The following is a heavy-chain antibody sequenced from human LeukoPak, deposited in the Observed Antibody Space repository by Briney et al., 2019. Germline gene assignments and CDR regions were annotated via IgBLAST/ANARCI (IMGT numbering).Heavy chain of an antibody. CDR3: ARAGAHYYDSSGYYSVDYYYGMDV. J-gene: IGHJ6*02. Sequence: VASVKVSCKAFGYTFTSYGISWVRQAPGQGLEWMGWISAYNGNTNYAQKLQGRVTMTTDTSTSTAYMELRSLRSDDTAVYYCARAGAHYYDSSGYYSVDYYYGMDVWGQGTTVTVSS. CDR2: ISAYNGNT. V-gene: IGHV1-18*01. D-gene: IGHD3-22*01. CDR1: GYTFTSYG.